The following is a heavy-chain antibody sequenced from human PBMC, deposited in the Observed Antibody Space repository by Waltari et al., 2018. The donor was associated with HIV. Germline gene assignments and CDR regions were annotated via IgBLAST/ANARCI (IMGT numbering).Heavy chain of an antibody. V-gene: IGHV4-39*07. D-gene: IGHD6-19*01. J-gene: IGHJ4*02. Sequence: QLQVQESGPGLVKPSETLSLPCTVSGGPISSRDYYWGWIRQPPGKGLEWIGIIFYSGNTYSNPSLKSRVTISVDTSKSQFSLNLSSVTAADTAVYYCARQWLALYFDYWGQGTLVTVSS. CDR1: GGPISSRDYY. CDR2: IFYSGNT. CDR3: ARQWLALYFDY.